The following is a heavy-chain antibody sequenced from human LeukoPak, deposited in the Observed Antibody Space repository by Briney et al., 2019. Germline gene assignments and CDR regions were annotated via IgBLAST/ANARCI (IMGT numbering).Heavy chain of an antibody. CDR2: MNPNSGNT. V-gene: IGHV1-8*01. J-gene: IGHJ6*03. Sequence: ASVKVSCKASGYTFTSYDTNWVRQATGQGLEWMGWMNPNSGNTGYAQKFQGRVTMTRNTSISTAYMELSSLRSEDTAVYYCARGGDQTYYDFWSGYYFSPKGYYYYYMDVWGKGTTVTVSS. D-gene: IGHD3-3*01. CDR3: ARGGDQTYYDFWSGYYFSPKGYYYYYMDV. CDR1: GYTFTSYD.